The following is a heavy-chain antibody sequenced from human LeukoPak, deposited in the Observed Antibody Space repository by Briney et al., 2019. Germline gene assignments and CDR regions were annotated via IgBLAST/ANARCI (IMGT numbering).Heavy chain of an antibody. J-gene: IGHJ4*02. D-gene: IGHD1-26*01. Sequence: GESLKISCAASGFTFSSYEMDSVRQAPGKGLEWVSYISIDGKTIHYADSVKGRFTISRDNAKNSVYLQMNSLRVEDTAIYYCASLWELIGSWGQGTLVTVSS. CDR2: ISIDGKTI. V-gene: IGHV3-48*03. CDR1: GFTFSSYE. CDR3: ASLWELIGS.